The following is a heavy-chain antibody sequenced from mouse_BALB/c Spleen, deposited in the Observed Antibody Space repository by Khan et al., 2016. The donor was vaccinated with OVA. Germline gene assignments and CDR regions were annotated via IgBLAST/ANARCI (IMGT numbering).Heavy chain of an antibody. CDR1: GYSFSAYY. J-gene: IGHJ3*01. CDR2: INPNSDNT. V-gene: IGHV1-26*01. CDR3: ARGYDFFAY. Sequence: VQLKQSGPDLVKTGASVKISCKASGYSFSAYYMNWVRLSHGKSLECIGRINPNSDNTNYNQKFTGKAILTVDTSSSTAYMELRSLKTDDSAVYFCARGYDFFAYWGKGTLVTVAS. D-gene: IGHD2-14*01.